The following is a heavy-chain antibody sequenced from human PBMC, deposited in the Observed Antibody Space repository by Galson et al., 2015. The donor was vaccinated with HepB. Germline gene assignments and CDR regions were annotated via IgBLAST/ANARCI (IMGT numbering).Heavy chain of an antibody. D-gene: IGHD4-17*01. Sequence: ETLSLTCTVSGGSISSYYWSWIRQPPGKGLEWIGYIYYSGSTNYNPSLKSRVTISVDTSKNQFSLKLSSVTAADTAVYYCASSTTVTTYYFDYWGQGTLVTVSS. V-gene: IGHV4-59*01. CDR1: GGSISSYY. CDR3: ASSTTVTTYYFDY. CDR2: IYYSGST. J-gene: IGHJ4*02.